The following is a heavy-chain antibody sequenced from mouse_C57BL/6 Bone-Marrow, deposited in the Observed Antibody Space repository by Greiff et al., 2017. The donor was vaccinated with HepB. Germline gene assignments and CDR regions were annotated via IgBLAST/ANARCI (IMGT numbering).Heavy chain of an antibody. CDR2: IDPEDSET. V-gene: IGHV14-2*01. J-gene: IGHJ3*01. Sequence: VQLQQSGAELVKPGASVKLSCTASGFNIKDYYMHWVKQRTEQGLEWIGRIDPEDSETKYAPKFQGKATITADTSSNTAYLQLSSLTAAYTAVYYGASSPWFAYGGQGTLVTVSA. CDR3: ASSPWFAY. CDR1: GFNIKDYY. D-gene: IGHD6-1*01.